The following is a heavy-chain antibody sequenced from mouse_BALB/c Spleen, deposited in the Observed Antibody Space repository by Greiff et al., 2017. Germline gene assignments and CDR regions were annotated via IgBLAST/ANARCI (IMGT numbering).Heavy chain of an antibody. Sequence: LQQPGSELVRPGASVKLSCKASGYTFTSYWMHWVKQRPGQGLEWIGNIYPGSGSTNYDEKFKSKATLTVDTSSSTAYMQLSSLTSEDSAVYYCTRGGNPPFAYWGQGTLVTVSA. V-gene: IGHV1S22*01. CDR3: TRGGNPPFAY. CDR1: GYTFTSYW. CDR2: IYPGSGST. J-gene: IGHJ3*01.